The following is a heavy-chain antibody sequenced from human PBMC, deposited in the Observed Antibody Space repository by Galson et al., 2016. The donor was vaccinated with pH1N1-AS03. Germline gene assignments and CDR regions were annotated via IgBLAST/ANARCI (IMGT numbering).Heavy chain of an antibody. D-gene: IGHD1-26*01. V-gene: IGHV4-61*02. J-gene: IGHJ4*02. CDR2: IHVSGST. Sequence: IRQTAGEGLEWIGRIHVSGSTDNNPSLQSRVSISMDTSKNQISLDLYSVTAADTAIYYCARGTREGKSDFDYWGQGTLVTVSS. CDR3: ARGTREGKSDFDY.